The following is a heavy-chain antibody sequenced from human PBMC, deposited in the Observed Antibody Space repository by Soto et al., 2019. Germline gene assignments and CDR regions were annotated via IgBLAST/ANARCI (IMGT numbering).Heavy chain of an antibody. D-gene: IGHD3-3*01. V-gene: IGHV5-51*01. CDR2: IYPGDSDT. CDR1: GYSFTSYW. J-gene: IGHJ6*02. Sequence: LGESLKISCKGSGYSFTSYWIGWVRQMPGKGLEWMGIIYPGDSDTRYSPSFQGQVTISADKSISTAYLQWSSLKASDTAMYYCARRRARDDFWSGYYTGYGMDVWGQGTTVTVSS. CDR3: ARRRARDDFWSGYYTGYGMDV.